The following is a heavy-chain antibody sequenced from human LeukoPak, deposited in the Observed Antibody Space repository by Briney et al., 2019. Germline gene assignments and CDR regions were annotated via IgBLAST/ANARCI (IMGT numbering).Heavy chain of an antibody. Sequence: GGSLRLSCAASGFTFINYAMTWVRQAPVKGLEWVSIISGSGGSTYYADSVKGRFTISRDNSKNTLYLQMNSLRAEDTAVYYCAVCHWHSSGCRNDYWGQGTLVIVSS. CDR2: ISGSGGST. D-gene: IGHD6-19*01. V-gene: IGHV3-23*01. J-gene: IGHJ4*02. CDR3: AVCHWHSSGCRNDY. CDR1: GFTFINYA.